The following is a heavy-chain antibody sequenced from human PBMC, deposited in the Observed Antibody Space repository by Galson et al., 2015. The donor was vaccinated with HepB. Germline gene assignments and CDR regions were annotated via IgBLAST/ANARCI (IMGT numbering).Heavy chain of an antibody. J-gene: IGHJ5*02. Sequence: SLRLSCAASGFTFSSYSMNWVRQAPGKGLEWVSSISSSSSYIYYADSVKGRFTISRDNAKNSLYLQMNSLRAEDTAVYYCARGPYHLYSSSWYGSGWFDPWGQGTLVTVSS. CDR2: ISSSSSYI. CDR1: GFTFSSYS. CDR3: ARGPYHLYSSSWYGSGWFDP. D-gene: IGHD6-13*01. V-gene: IGHV3-21*01.